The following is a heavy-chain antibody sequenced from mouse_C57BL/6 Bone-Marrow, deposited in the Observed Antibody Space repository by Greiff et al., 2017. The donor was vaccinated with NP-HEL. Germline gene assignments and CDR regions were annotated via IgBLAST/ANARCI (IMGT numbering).Heavy chain of an antibody. CDR1: GYAFSSSW. V-gene: IGHV1-82*01. Sequence: VQGVESGPELVKPGASVKISCKASGYAFSSSWMNWVKQRPGKGLEWIGRIYPGDGDTNYNGKFKGKATLTADKSSSTAYLQLSSLTSEDSAVYFCAREKKPCDYFDYWGQGTTLTVSS. J-gene: IGHJ2*01. CDR2: IYPGDGDT. CDR3: AREKKPCDYFDY.